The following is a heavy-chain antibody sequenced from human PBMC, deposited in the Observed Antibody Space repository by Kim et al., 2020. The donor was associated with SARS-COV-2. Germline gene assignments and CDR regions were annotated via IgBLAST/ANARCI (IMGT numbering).Heavy chain of an antibody. D-gene: IGHD3-22*01. V-gene: IGHV3-7*01. Sequence: GGSLRLSCAASGFTFSSYWMSWVRQAPGKGLEWVANIKQDGSEKYYVDSVKGRFTISRDNAKNSLYLQMNSLRAEDTAVYYCARDRTYYYDSSGYYYSWGQGTLVTVSS. J-gene: IGHJ4*02. CDR2: IKQDGSEK. CDR1: GFTFSSYW. CDR3: ARDRTYYYDSSGYYYS.